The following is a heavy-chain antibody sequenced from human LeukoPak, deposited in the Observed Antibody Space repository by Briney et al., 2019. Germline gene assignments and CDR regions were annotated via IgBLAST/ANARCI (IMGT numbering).Heavy chain of an antibody. CDR2: IKKDGTEK. V-gene: IGHV3-7*01. D-gene: IGHD5-18*01. CDR3: ARDLSGVTGYTYGRGIDY. Sequence: GGSLRLSCAASGFTFSSYWMSWVRQAPGNELEWVANIKKDGTEKYYVDSVKGRFTISRDNAKTSLYLQMNSLRAEDKAVYYCARDLSGVTGYTYGRGIDYWGQGTLVTVSS. CDR1: GFTFSSYW. J-gene: IGHJ4*02.